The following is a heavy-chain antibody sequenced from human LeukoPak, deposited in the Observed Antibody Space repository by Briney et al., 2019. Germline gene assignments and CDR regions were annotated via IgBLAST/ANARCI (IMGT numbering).Heavy chain of an antibody. CDR3: AREGYSSGWFRH. CDR1: EFIVSSYF. J-gene: IGHJ1*01. Sequence: GGSLRLSCAASEFIVSSYFMSWVRQAPGKGLEWVSVMLTAGTTYYADSVKGRFTISRDDSKNMVYLQMNSLRAEDTAVYFCAREGYSSGWFRHWGQGTLVTVSS. D-gene: IGHD6-19*01. CDR2: MLTAGTT. V-gene: IGHV3-53*01.